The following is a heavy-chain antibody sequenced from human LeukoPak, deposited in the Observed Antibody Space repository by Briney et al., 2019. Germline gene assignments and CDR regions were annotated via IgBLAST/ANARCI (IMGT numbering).Heavy chain of an antibody. CDR1: GYTFTGYY. D-gene: IGHD2-2*01. CDR3: ARDRRVVVPAAIRWFDP. J-gene: IGHJ5*02. V-gene: IGHV1-2*02. CDR2: INPNSGGT. Sequence: ASVKVSCKASGYTFTGYYMHWVRQAPGQGLEWMGWINPNSGGTNYAQKFQGRVTMTRDTSISTAYMELSRLRSDDTAVYYCARDRRVVVPAAIRWFDPWGQGTLVTVSS.